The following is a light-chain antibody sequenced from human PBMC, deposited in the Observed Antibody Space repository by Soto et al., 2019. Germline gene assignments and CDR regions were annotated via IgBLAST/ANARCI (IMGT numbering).Light chain of an antibody. CDR3: CSYAGTPYV. Sequence: QSALTQPRSVSAAPGQSVTISCTGTRSDVGGYNYVSWYQHHPGKAPKLRIYGVSARPSGVPDRFSGSKSGNTASLTISGLQAEDEADYYCCSYAGTPYVFGTGTKVTVL. J-gene: IGLJ1*01. CDR1: RSDVGGYNY. CDR2: GVS. V-gene: IGLV2-11*01.